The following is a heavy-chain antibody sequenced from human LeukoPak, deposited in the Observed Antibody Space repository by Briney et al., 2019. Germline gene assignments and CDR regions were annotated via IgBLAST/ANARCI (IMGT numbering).Heavy chain of an antibody. D-gene: IGHD3-10*01. CDR2: INPRIDET. V-gene: IGHV1-2*02. CDR3: ATEGSYFLTSFDH. Sequence: GASVRVSCKTSGYTFTAHHIHWMRLAPGQGLEWMGWINPRIDETTFAPKFQGRVAMTTDTSLTTAYMELSSLTSDDTAVYFCATEGSYFLTSFDHWGLGTLVTVSS. J-gene: IGHJ4*02. CDR1: GYTFTAHH.